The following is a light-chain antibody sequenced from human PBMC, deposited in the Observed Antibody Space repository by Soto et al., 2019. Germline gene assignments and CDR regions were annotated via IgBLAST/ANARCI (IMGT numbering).Light chain of an antibody. CDR3: QQYNSYWT. V-gene: IGKV1-5*01. CDR1: QSVSSW. CDR2: DAS. Sequence: DSKVTQSRSTLSASVGDTVPVTCRASQSVSSWLAWYQQKPGKAPKLLIYDASSLESGVPSRFSGSGSGTEFTLTISSLQPDDFATYYCQQYNSYWTFGQGTKV. J-gene: IGKJ1*01.